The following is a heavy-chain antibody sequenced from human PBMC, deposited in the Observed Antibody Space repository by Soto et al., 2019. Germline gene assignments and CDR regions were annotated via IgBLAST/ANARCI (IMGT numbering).Heavy chain of an antibody. CDR2: IYYSGST. CDR3: ARSVFP. Sequence: SETLSLTCSVSGASVSSGGYYWSWIRQLPGKGLEWIGYIYYSGSTYYNPSLKSRVTISLDTSKNQFSLKLTSVTAADTAVYYCARSVFPWGQGTLVTVSS. J-gene: IGHJ5*02. V-gene: IGHV4-31*02. CDR1: GASVSSGGYY.